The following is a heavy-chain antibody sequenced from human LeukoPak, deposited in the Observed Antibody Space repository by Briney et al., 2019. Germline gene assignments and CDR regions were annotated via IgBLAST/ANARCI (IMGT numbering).Heavy chain of an antibody. J-gene: IGHJ6*02. CDR3: ARVRYYYGMDV. CDR2: IYHSGST. V-gene: IGHV4-30-2*01. Sequence: SETLSLTCAVSGGSISSGGYSWSWIRQPPGKGLEWIGYIYHSGSTYYNPSLKSRVTISVDTSKNQFSLKLSSVTAADTAVYYCARVRYYYGMDVWGQGTTVTVSS. CDR1: GGSISSGGYS.